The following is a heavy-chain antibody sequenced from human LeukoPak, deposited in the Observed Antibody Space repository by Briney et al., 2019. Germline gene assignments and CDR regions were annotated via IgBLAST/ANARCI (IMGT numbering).Heavy chain of an antibody. Sequence: GGSLRLSCAASGFTFSTYSMNWVRQAPGKGLERLSYISRSSGTRYYADSVKGRFTISRDNAENSLYLQMNSLRDEDTAVYYCARAFEDTLIVVGGWGQGTLVTVSS. CDR3: ARAFEDTLIVVGG. CDR2: ISRSSGTR. J-gene: IGHJ4*02. CDR1: GFTFSTYS. D-gene: IGHD3-22*01. V-gene: IGHV3-48*02.